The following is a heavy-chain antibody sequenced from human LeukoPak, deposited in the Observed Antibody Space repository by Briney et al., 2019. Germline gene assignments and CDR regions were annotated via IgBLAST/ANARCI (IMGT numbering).Heavy chain of an antibody. Sequence: RPGGSLRLSCAASGFTFSSYSMNWVRQAPGKGLEWVSSISSSSSYIYYADSVKGRFTISRDNAKNSLYLQMNSLRAEDTAVYYCARYYDFWSGYYIYYYGVDVWGQGTTVTVS. CDR2: ISSSSSYI. CDR1: GFTFSSYS. J-gene: IGHJ6*02. CDR3: ARYYDFWSGYYIYYYGVDV. D-gene: IGHD3-3*01. V-gene: IGHV3-21*01.